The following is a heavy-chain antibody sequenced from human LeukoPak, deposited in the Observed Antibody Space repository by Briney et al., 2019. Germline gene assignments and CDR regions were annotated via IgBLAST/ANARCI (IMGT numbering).Heavy chain of an antibody. Sequence: TGGSPRISCAAPGFTLSNYWMHWVRQAPGKGLVWVSRINSDGSSTTSADSVKGRFTISRDNAKNTLYLQMNSLRAEDTAVYYCAKGGATVIGYWGQGTLVTVSS. V-gene: IGHV3-74*01. CDR2: INSDGSST. CDR1: GFTLSNYW. J-gene: IGHJ4*02. D-gene: IGHD4-17*01. CDR3: AKGGATVIGY.